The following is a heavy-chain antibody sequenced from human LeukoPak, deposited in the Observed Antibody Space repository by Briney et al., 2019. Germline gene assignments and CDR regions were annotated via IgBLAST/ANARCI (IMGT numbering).Heavy chain of an antibody. Sequence: SETLSLTCTVSGGSISSSSYYWGWIRQPPGKGLEWIGSIYYSGSTYYNPSLKSRVTISVDTSKNQFSLKLSPVTAADTAVYYCARRGEYYDSSGYYQPRSYFDYWGQGTLVTVSS. J-gene: IGHJ4*02. D-gene: IGHD3-22*01. CDR2: IYYSGST. V-gene: IGHV4-39*01. CDR1: GGSISSSSYY. CDR3: ARRGEYYDSSGYYQPRSYFDY.